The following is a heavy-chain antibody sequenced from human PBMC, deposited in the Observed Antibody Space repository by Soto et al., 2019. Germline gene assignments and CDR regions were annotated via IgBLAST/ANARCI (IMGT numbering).Heavy chain of an antibody. Sequence: HPGGSLRLSCAASGFTFSTHAMIWVRQAPGKGLNWVSTVDVGGGSTYYTDSVKGRFTVSRDNSKNTVYLQLNTLRAEDTAIYFCARDSGPAGGGACDIWAQGTMVTVSS. CDR1: GFTFSTHA. J-gene: IGHJ3*02. V-gene: IGHV3-23*01. CDR3: ARDSGPAGGGACDI. D-gene: IGHD6-25*01. CDR2: VDVGGGST.